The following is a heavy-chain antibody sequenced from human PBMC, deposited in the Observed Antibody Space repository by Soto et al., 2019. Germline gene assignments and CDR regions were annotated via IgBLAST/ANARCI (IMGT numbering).Heavy chain of an antibody. CDR1: GFSFDDYA. D-gene: IGHD2-8*02. Sequence: EVQVVESGGGLVQPGRSLSLSCAASGFSFDDYAMHWVRQAPGKGLEWVSGISWNSGTIGYADSVKGRFTISRDNAKNSLYLQMNSLRAEDTALYYCAKSTGGTANGMGVWGQGTTVTVSS. CDR3: AKSTGGTANGMGV. J-gene: IGHJ6*02. CDR2: ISWNSGTI. V-gene: IGHV3-9*01.